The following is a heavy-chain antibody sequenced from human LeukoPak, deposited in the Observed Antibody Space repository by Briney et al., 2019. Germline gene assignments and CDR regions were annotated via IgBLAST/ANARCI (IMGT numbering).Heavy chain of an antibody. J-gene: IGHJ6*02. Sequence: PSETLSLTCTVSGGSISSGDYYWSWIRQPPGKGLEWIGEINHSGSTNYNPSLKSRVTISVDTSKKQFSLKLSSVTAADTAVYYCARLPRITMVRGVIGDYYYYGMDVWGQGTTVTVSS. CDR1: GGSISSGDYY. CDR2: INHSGST. CDR3: ARLPRITMVRGVIGDYYYYGMDV. V-gene: IGHV4-39*07. D-gene: IGHD3-10*01.